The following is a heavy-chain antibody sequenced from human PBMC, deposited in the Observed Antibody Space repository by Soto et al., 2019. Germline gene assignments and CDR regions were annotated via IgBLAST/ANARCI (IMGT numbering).Heavy chain of an antibody. J-gene: IGHJ1*01. D-gene: IGHD3-16*01. V-gene: IGHV3-48*02. Sequence: GGSLRLSCAASGFTFTSYSMNWFRQAPGKGLEWVSYISCTSAATYYADSVKGRFTISRDNGKNSLYLQMNGLRDEDTAVYYYVTDHDCVSPMTXADNWAQRTLVTVSS. CDR2: ISCTSAAT. CDR1: GFTFTSYS. CDR3: VTDHDCVSPMTXADN.